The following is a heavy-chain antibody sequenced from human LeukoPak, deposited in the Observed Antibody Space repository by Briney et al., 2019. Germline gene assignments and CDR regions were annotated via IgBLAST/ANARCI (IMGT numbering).Heavy chain of an antibody. V-gene: IGHV3-30*02. CDR3: AKDIGYGSGTHGTY. J-gene: IGHJ4*02. CDR1: GFTFSSYV. Sequence: PGGSLRLSCAASGFTFSSYVMHWVRQAPGKGLEWVAFIRYDGSNKYYADSVKGRFTISRDNSKNTLYLQMNGLRAEDTAVYYCAKDIGYGSGTHGTYWGQGTLVTVSS. D-gene: IGHD3-10*01. CDR2: IRYDGSNK.